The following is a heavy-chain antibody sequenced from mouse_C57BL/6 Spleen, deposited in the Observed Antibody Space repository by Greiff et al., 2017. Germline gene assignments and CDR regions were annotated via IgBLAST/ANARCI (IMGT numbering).Heavy chain of an antibody. Sequence: QVQLQQPGAELVRPGSSVKLSCKASGYTFTSYWMDWVKQRPGQGLEWIGNIYPSDSETHYNQKFKDKATLTVDKSSSTAYMQLSSLTSEDSAVYYCARSRDMRGNYVGYFDYWGQGTTLTVSS. V-gene: IGHV1-61*01. CDR1: GYTFTSYW. J-gene: IGHJ2*01. D-gene: IGHD2-1*01. CDR3: ARSRDMRGNYVGYFDY. CDR2: IYPSDSET.